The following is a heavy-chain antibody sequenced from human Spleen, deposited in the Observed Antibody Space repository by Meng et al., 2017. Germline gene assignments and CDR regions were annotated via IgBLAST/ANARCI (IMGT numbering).Heavy chain of an antibody. Sequence: QEQLQQGGRGLLKPSETLSPTCTVYGGSFSGFYWTWIRQPPGKGLEWIGEINHSGSTNYNPSLKSRVTISVDTSKNQFSLKLSSVTAADTAVYYCARATAAAAKGRWFDPWGQGTLVTVSS. CDR1: GGSFSGFY. V-gene: IGHV4-34*01. CDR3: ARATAAAAKGRWFDP. J-gene: IGHJ5*02. D-gene: IGHD6-13*01. CDR2: INHSGST.